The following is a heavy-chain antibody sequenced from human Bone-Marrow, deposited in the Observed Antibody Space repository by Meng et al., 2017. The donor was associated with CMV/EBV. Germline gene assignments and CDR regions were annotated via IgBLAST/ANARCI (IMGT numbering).Heavy chain of an antibody. V-gene: IGHV3-48*04. J-gene: IGHJ5*02. Sequence: GESLKISCAASGFSFSSYGMSWVRQAPGKGLEWVSYISSSGTTIYYADSVKGRFTISRDNAKNSLYLQMNSLRAEDTAVYYCARYRWFDPWGQGTLVTVSS. CDR3: ARYRWFDP. CDR1: GFSFSSYG. CDR2: ISSSGTTI. D-gene: IGHD1-1*01.